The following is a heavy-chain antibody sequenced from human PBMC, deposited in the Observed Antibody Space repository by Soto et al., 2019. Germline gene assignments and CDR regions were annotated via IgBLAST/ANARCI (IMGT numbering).Heavy chain of an antibody. CDR2: ITGSGGST. J-gene: IGHJ4*02. Sequence: PGGSLRLSCAASGFTFSSYAMSWVRQAPGKGLEWVSTITGSGGSTYYADSVKGRFTISRDNSKNTLYLQMNSLRAEDTAVYYCAKAPHRICGGDCYSDYWGQGTLVTVSS. V-gene: IGHV3-23*01. CDR1: GFTFSSYA. CDR3: AKAPHRICGGDCYSDY. D-gene: IGHD2-21*02.